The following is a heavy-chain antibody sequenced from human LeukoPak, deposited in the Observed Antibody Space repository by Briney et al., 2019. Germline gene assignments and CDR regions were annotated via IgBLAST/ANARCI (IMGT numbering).Heavy chain of an antibody. Sequence: GGSPRLSCAASGFTFSSYWMHWVRQAPGKGLVWVSRINSDGSSTSCADSVKGRFTISRDNAKNTLYLQMNSLRAEDTAVYYCARDFGSSWYYFDYWGQGTLVTVSS. J-gene: IGHJ4*02. V-gene: IGHV3-74*01. CDR1: GFTFSSYW. CDR2: INSDGSST. CDR3: ARDFGSSWYYFDY. D-gene: IGHD6-13*01.